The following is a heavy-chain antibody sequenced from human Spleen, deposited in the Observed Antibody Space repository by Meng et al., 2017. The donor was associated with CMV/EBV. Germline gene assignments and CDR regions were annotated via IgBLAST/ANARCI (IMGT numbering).Heavy chain of an antibody. CDR2: ISWNSGSL. V-gene: IGHV3-9*01. CDR3: ARAEQWLSTDY. D-gene: IGHD6-19*01. CDR1: GFTFDDYA. J-gene: IGHJ4*02. Sequence: SLKISCAASGFTFDDYAMHWVRQAPGKGLEWVSGISWNSGSLGYADSVKGRFTISRDNAKNSLYLQMNSLRVEDTAVYYCARAEQWLSTDYWGQGTLVTVSS.